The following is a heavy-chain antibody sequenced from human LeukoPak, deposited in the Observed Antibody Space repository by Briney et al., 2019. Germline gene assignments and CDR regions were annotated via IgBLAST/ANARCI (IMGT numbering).Heavy chain of an antibody. CDR1: GYTFTSYD. D-gene: IGHD6-19*01. J-gene: IGHJ3*02. Sequence: GASVKVSCKASGYTFTSYDINWVRQATGQGLEWMGWMNPNSGNTGYAQKFQGRVTITRNTSISTAYMELSSLRSEDTVVYYCARVVSGWYIADAFDIWGQGTMVTVSS. V-gene: IGHV1-8*03. CDR3: ARVVSGWYIADAFDI. CDR2: MNPNSGNT.